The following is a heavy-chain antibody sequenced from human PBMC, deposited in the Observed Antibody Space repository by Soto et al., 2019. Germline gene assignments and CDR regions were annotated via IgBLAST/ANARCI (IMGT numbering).Heavy chain of an antibody. J-gene: IGHJ4*02. D-gene: IGHD3-22*01. CDR2: ISSSGDII. CDR1: GFTFSDYY. V-gene: IGHV3-11*01. CDR3: ARDLGYYDSSGYLDY. Sequence: KSGGSLRLSCAASGFTFSDYYMSWIRQAPGKGLEWVSYISSSGDIIYYADSMKGRFTISRDNAKNSLYLQMNNLRAEDTAVYYCARDLGYYDSSGYLDYWGQGTLVTVSS.